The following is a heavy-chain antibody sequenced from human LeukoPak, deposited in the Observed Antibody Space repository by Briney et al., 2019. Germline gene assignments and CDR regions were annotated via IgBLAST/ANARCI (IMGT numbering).Heavy chain of an antibody. V-gene: IGHV4-61*02. J-gene: IGHJ3*02. Sequence: SETLSLTCTVSGGSISSGSYYWSWIRQPAGKGLEWIGRIYTSGSTNYNPSLKSRVTISVDTSKNQFSLKLSSVTAADTAVYYYARVRIAAAYDAFDIWGQGTMVTVSS. CDR1: GGSISSGSYY. CDR2: IYTSGST. CDR3: ARVRIAAAYDAFDI. D-gene: IGHD6-13*01.